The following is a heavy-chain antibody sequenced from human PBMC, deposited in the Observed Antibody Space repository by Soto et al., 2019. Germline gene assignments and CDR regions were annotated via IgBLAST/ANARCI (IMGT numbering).Heavy chain of an antibody. CDR1: GFAFGSYG. Sequence: EVHLLESGGGLVRPGGSLRLSCVASGFAFGSYGMGWVRQAPGEGLYWVSGISNGVGTTYYADSVRRRFTISRDNSKNVLYLQMNNLRVEDTAFYYCAKVHYDFWSGHPYYFDSWGPGTLVIVSS. CDR2: ISNGVGTT. CDR3: AKVHYDFWSGHPYYFDS. J-gene: IGHJ4*02. V-gene: IGHV3-23*01. D-gene: IGHD3-3*01.